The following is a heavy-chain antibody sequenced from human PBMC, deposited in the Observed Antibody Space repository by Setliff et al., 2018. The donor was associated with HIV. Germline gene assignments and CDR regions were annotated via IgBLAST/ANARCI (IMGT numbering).Heavy chain of an antibody. Sequence: PSETLSLTCTVSGGSFSSGGYYWSWIRQHPGKGLEWIGFIHYTGSTYYNPSLKSRVTISVDTSKNQFSLKLTSVTAADTAVYYCARGGTMIRGLDYWGQGTLVTVSS. J-gene: IGHJ4*02. CDR1: GGSFSSGGYY. CDR2: IHYTGST. CDR3: ARGGTMIRGLDY. D-gene: IGHD3-10*01. V-gene: IGHV4-31*03.